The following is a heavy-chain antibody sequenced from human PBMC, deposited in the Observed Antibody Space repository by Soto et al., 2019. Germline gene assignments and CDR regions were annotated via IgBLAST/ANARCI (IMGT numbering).Heavy chain of an antibody. Sequence: PSETLSLTCAVYGGSFSGYYWSWIRQPPGKGLEWIGEINHSGSTNYNPSLKSRVTISVDTSKNQFSLKLSSVTAADTAVYYCARAPHYDILTGYSPSWFDPWGQGTLLTVSS. V-gene: IGHV4-34*01. CDR3: ARAPHYDILTGYSPSWFDP. CDR2: INHSGST. J-gene: IGHJ5*02. D-gene: IGHD3-9*01. CDR1: GGSFSGYY.